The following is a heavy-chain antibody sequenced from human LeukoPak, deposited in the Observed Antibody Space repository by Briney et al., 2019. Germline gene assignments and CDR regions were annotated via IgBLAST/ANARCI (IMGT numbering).Heavy chain of an antibody. V-gene: IGHV4-39*07. Sequence: SETLSLTCTVSGGSISSSSCYWGWIRQPPGKGLEWIGSIYYSGSTYYNPSLKSRVTISVDTSKNQFSLKLSSVTAADTAVYYCARDLSSGWYGSVNYFDYWGQGTLVTVSS. D-gene: IGHD6-19*01. J-gene: IGHJ4*02. CDR3: ARDLSSGWYGSVNYFDY. CDR1: GGSISSSSCY. CDR2: IYYSGST.